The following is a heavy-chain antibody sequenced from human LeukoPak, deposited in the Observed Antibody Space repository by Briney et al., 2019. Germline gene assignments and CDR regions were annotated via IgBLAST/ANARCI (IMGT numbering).Heavy chain of an antibody. V-gene: IGHV4-39*01. CDR2: IYYSGST. CDR1: GGSISSSSYY. CDR3: ARHMRGRYCSSTSCYTIPPLDY. J-gene: IGHJ4*02. Sequence: KPSETLSLTCTVSGGSISSSSYYWGWIRQPPGKGLEWIGSIYYSGSTYYNPSLKSRVTITVGTSKNQFALKLSSVTAADTAVYYCARHMRGRYCSSTSCYTIPPLDYWGQGTLVTVSS. D-gene: IGHD2-2*02.